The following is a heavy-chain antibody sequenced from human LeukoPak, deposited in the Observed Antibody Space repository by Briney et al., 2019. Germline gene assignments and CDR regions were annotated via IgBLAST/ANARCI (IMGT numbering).Heavy chain of an antibody. J-gene: IGHJ5*02. CDR1: GGSITSYY. V-gene: IGHV4-4*07. D-gene: IGHD6-19*01. CDR2: MYSSGRS. Sequence: SETLSLTCTVSGGSITSYYLNWIRQPAGKGLEWIGRMYSSGRSNYNPSLKSRVTISVDTSKSQFFLNLISVTAADTAVYYCAAQWLERLNWFDPWGQGTLVTVSS. CDR3: AAQWLERLNWFDP.